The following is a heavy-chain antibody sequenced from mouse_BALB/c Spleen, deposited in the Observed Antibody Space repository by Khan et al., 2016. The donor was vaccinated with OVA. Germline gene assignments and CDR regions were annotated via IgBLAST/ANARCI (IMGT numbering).Heavy chain of an antibody. CDR3: ARQIFPGYFDV. CDR1: GFSLTSYG. Sequence: QVQLKQSGPGLVAPSQSLSISCTISGFSLTSYGIHWGRQPPGTGLEWLVVIWSDGKTTYNSALKSRMSINKDNSTSQVLLKMNSLQPDDTAIYYCARQIFPGYFDVWGAGTTVTVSS. V-gene: IGHV2-6-1*01. J-gene: IGHJ1*01. CDR2: IWSDGKT.